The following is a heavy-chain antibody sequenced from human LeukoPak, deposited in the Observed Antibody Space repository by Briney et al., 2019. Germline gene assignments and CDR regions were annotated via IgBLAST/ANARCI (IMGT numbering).Heavy chain of an antibody. CDR2: IYTSGST. J-gene: IGHJ5*02. V-gene: IGHV4-4*09. CDR3: ASELRSGFDP. D-gene: IGHD1-26*01. Sequence: PSETLSLTCTVSGGSISSYYWSWIRQPPGKGLEWIGYIYTSGSTYYNPSLKSRVTISVDTSKNQFSLKLSSVTAADTAVYYCASELRSGFDPWGQGTLVTVSS. CDR1: GGSISSYY.